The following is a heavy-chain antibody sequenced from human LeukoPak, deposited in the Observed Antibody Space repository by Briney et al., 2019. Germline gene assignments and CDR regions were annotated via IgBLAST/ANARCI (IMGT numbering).Heavy chain of an antibody. CDR2: IFCSGGST. V-gene: IGHV3-23*01. J-gene: IGHJ4*02. Sequence: GGSLRLSCAASGFTFSSYAMYWVRQAPGKGLEWVSGIFCSGGSTHYADSVKGRSTISRDNSKNTVYLQMNSLRAEDTAVYYCAKTTTGYSSGRFPGWPVDYWGQGTLVTVSS. D-gene: IGHD6-19*01. CDR3: AKTTTGYSSGRFPGWPVDY. CDR1: GFTFSSYA.